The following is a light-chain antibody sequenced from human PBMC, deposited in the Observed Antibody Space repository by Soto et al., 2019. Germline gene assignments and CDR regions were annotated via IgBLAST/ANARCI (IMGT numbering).Light chain of an antibody. CDR1: QSISSY. CDR3: QQSYSTPPT. CDR2: AAS. V-gene: IGKV1-39*01. Sequence: DIQMTQSPSSLSASVGDRVTITCRASQSISSYLNWYQQKPGKAPKLLIYAASSLQSGVPSRFSGSGSGTDFTLTISSLQPEDCAPYYCQQSYSTPPTFGQGTKVEIK. J-gene: IGKJ1*01.